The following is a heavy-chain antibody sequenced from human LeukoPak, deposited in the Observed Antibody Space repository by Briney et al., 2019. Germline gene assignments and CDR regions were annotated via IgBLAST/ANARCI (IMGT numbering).Heavy chain of an antibody. CDR1: GFTFRSHA. V-gene: IGHV3-23*01. CDR2: IYENGGTT. J-gene: IGHJ4*02. CDR3: AREGPRGNSQFDY. Sequence: QAGGSLRLSCVGSGFTFRSHAMSWVRQAPEKGLEFVSGIYENGGTTYYADSVKGRLTISRDNSKNTLYLQMNSLRAEDTAVYYCAREGPRGNSQFDYWGQGTLVTVSS. D-gene: IGHD2/OR15-2a*01.